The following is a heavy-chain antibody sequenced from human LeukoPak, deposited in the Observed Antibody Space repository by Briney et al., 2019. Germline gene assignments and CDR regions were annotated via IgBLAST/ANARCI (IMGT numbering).Heavy chain of an antibody. CDR2: INHSGST. D-gene: IGHD3-10*01. J-gene: IGHJ6*03. Sequence: SETLSLTCAVYGESFNNYYWTWIRQSPGKGLEWIGEINHSGSTNYNPSLKSQLSISVDPSKNQFSLKLSSVTAADTAVYFCARGGYGSGWDYMDVWGKGTTVPVSS. CDR3: ARGGYGSGWDYMDV. CDR1: GESFNNYY. V-gene: IGHV4-34*01.